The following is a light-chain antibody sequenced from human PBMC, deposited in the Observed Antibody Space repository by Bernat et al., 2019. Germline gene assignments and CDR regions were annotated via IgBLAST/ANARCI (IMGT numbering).Light chain of an antibody. V-gene: IGLV3-1*01. Sequence: SYELTQPPSVSVSPGQTASIICSGDKLADRYPSWYQQRPGQSPVLVIYQHNKRPSGIPERFSGSTSGNTATLTIRGTLAIDEADYYCQAWDGTTDVVFGGGTKLTVL. J-gene: IGLJ2*01. CDR3: QAWDGTTDVV. CDR2: QHN. CDR1: KLADRY.